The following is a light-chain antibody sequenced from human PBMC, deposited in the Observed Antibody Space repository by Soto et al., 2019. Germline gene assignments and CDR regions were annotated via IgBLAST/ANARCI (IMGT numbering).Light chain of an antibody. Sequence: QSVLTQPASVSGSPGQSVAISCTGSSSDVAAYNFVSWYQQHPGKAPKLMVFDVSNRPSGVSNRFSGSKSGNTASLTISGLQAEDEADYHCAAWDDSLSGVEFGGGTQLTVL. J-gene: IGLJ2*01. CDR1: SSDVAAYNF. V-gene: IGLV2-14*01. CDR3: AAWDDSLSGVE. CDR2: DVS.